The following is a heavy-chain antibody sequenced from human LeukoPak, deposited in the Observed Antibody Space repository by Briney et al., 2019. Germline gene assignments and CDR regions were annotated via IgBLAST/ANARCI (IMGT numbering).Heavy chain of an antibody. D-gene: IGHD3-22*01. Sequence: GGSLRLSCAASGFTFDDYAMHWVRQAPGKGLEWVSLICWDGGSTYYADSVKGRFTITRDNSKNSLYLQMNSLRAEDTALYYCAKDSLSYYYDSSGYYGHLDYWGQGTLVTVSS. CDR2: ICWDGGST. V-gene: IGHV3-43D*03. J-gene: IGHJ4*02. CDR3: AKDSLSYYYDSSGYYGHLDY. CDR1: GFTFDDYA.